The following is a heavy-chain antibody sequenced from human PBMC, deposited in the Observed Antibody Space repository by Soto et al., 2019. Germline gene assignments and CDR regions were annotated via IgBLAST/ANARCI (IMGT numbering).Heavy chain of an antibody. D-gene: IGHD2-2*02. J-gene: IGHJ6*02. CDR1: GGSFSGYY. Sequence: SETLSLTCAVYGGSFSGYYWSWIRQPPGKGLEWIGEINHSGSTNYNPSLKSRVTISVDTSKNQFSLKLSSVTAADTAVYYCARVAYPGVDVWGQGTTVTVS. CDR3: ARVAYPGVDV. CDR2: INHSGST. V-gene: IGHV4-34*01.